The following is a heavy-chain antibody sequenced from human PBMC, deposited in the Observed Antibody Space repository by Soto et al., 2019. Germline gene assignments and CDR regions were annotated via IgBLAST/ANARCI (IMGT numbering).Heavy chain of an antibody. CDR3: ARGGRGYTKDDTFDI. CDR1: DSTFRSYS. Sequence: EVQLVESGGGLVKPGESLRLSCVASDSTFRSYSMNWVRQAPGRGLEWVSIISSGSSVIFYADSMKGRFTISRDNAKNSLYLQMNSLRADDTAVYYCARGGRGYTKDDTFDIWGQGTMVTVSS. D-gene: IGHD2-2*02. CDR2: ISSGSSVI. V-gene: IGHV3-21*01. J-gene: IGHJ3*02.